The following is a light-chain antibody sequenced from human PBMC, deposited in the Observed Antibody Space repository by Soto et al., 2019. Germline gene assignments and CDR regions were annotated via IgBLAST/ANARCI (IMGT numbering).Light chain of an antibody. CDR1: SSDVGAYNY. J-gene: IGLJ2*01. CDR3: SSYTGSTVI. V-gene: IGLV2-14*03. Sequence: QSALTQPASVSGSPGQSITISCTGTSSDVGAYNYVSWYQQHPRRAPKLLLYDVTNRPSGGSDRFSGSKSGYTASLTISGLQADDEADYYCSSYTGSTVIFGGGTKVTVL. CDR2: DVT.